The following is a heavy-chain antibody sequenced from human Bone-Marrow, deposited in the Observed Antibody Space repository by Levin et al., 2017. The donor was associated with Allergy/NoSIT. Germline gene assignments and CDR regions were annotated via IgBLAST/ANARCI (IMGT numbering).Heavy chain of an antibody. Sequence: GGSLRLSCKASGSTFTSYAMNWVRQAPGQGLEWMGWINTNTGNPTYAQAFTGRFVFSLDTSVSTAYLQISSLKAEDTAVYYCARSENKDSSSPQNYYYYYVDVWGKGTTVTVSS. CDR1: GSTFTSYA. V-gene: IGHV7-4-1*02. J-gene: IGHJ6*03. D-gene: IGHD6-6*01. CDR2: INTNTGNP. CDR3: ARSENKDSSSPQNYYYYYVDV.